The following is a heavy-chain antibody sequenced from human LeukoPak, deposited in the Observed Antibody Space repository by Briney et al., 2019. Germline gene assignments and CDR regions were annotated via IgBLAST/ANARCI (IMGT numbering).Heavy chain of an antibody. V-gene: IGHV3-21*01. D-gene: IGHD3-22*01. CDR3: ARVAQYYYDSSGYYCPDY. J-gene: IGHJ4*02. CDR1: GFIFSAYT. CDR2: ISSSSTYK. Sequence: GGSLRLSCAASGFIFSAYTMNWVRQAPGKGREWVSSISSSSTYKYYADSVKGRFTISRDNAQNSVYLQMNSLRAEDTAVYYCARVAQYYYDSSGYYCPDYWGQGTLVTVSS.